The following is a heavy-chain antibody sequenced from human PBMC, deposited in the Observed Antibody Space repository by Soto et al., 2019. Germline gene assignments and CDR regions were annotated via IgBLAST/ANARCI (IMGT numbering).Heavy chain of an antibody. D-gene: IGHD4-17*01. CDR3: ARRLYRDYPTHFRYYGMDV. Sequence: AGKVSCNASGGTFSIYAISWVRQAPGQGLEWMGGIIPIFGTANYAQKFQGRVTITADESTSTAYMELSSLRSEDTAVYYCARRLYRDYPTHFRYYGMDVWGQVNT. J-gene: IGHJ6*01. CDR1: GGTFSIYA. CDR2: IIPIFGTA. V-gene: IGHV1-69*13.